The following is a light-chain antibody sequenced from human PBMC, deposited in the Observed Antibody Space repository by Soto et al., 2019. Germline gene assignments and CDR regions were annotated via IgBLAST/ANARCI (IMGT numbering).Light chain of an antibody. CDR1: SSNIGNNY. CDR2: DNN. V-gene: IGLV1-51*01. CDR3: GTWDSSLSAVV. J-gene: IGLJ3*02. Sequence: QPVLTQPPSVSAAPGQKVTISCSGSSSNIGNNYISWYQQLPGIAPKLLIYDNNRRPSGIPDRFSGSKSGTSATLGIAGLQTGDEADYYCGTWDSSLSAVVFGGGTKLTVL.